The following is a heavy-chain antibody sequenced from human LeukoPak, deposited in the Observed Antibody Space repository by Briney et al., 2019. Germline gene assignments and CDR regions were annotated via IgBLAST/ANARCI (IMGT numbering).Heavy chain of an antibody. CDR3: ARGPDPDAFDI. V-gene: IGHV1-2*02. CDR2: INPNSGGT. Sequence: VASVKVSCKASGYTFTGYYMHWVRQAPGQGLEWMGWINPNSGGTNYAQKFQGRGTMTRDTSIGTAYLELSRLRSDDTAVYYCARGPDPDAFDIWGQGTMVTVSS. CDR1: GYTFTGYY. D-gene: IGHD1-14*01. J-gene: IGHJ3*02.